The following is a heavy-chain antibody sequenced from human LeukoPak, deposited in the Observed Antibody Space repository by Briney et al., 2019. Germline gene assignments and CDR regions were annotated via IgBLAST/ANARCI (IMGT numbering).Heavy chain of an antibody. D-gene: IGHD1-1*01. Sequence: PSETLSLTCTVSGGSISNSYWSWIRQPPGKGLEWIGYIYYSGSSNYNPSLKSRVTISVDTSKNQSSLKLSSVTAADTAVYYCARLRDLHNIFDYWGQGTLVTVSS. CDR2: IYYSGSS. CDR3: ARLRDLHNIFDY. CDR1: GGSISNSY. J-gene: IGHJ4*02. V-gene: IGHV4-59*12.